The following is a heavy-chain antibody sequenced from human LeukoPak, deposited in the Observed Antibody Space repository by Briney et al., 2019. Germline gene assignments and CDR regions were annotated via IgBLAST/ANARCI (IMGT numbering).Heavy chain of an antibody. V-gene: IGHV1-58*02. CDR2: IVVGSGNT. CDR1: GFTFTSSA. J-gene: IGHJ3*02. Sequence: GASVKVSCKASGFTFTSSAMQWVRQARGQRLEWIGWIVVGSGNTNYAQKFQERVTITRDMSTSTAYMELSSLRSEDTAVYYCAAARLNGDLGPDAFDIWGQGTMVTVSS. D-gene: IGHD4-17*01. CDR3: AAARLNGDLGPDAFDI.